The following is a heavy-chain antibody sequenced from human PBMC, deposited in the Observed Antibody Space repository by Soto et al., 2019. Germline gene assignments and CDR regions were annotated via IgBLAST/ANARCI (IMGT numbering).Heavy chain of an antibody. CDR2: MNPSSANT. D-gene: IGHD3-16*01. Sequence: ASVTVSCKASRYTFISYDINWVRQAPGQGLEWMGWMNPSSANTGYAQKFQGRISMTRNTSMNTAYMELNSLTSEDTAVYYCTRGQEVWWNAGPLGLHGLDVWGQGTTVTVSS. V-gene: IGHV1-8*01. J-gene: IGHJ6*02. CDR1: RYTFISYD. CDR3: TRGQEVWWNAGPLGLHGLDV.